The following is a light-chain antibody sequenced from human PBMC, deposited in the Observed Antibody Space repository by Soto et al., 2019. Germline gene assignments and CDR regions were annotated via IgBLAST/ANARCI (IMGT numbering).Light chain of an antibody. J-gene: IGKJ4*01. CDR2: HAS. V-gene: IGKV1-5*01. CDR3: QQYDNLRLT. Sequence: DIQMTQSPSTLPASVGDRVTITCRASQSISDWLAWYQQKPGTAPKVLINHASSLETGVPSRFSGSGSGTDFTFTISSLQPEDIATYYCQQYDNLRLTFGGGTKVDI. CDR1: QSISDW.